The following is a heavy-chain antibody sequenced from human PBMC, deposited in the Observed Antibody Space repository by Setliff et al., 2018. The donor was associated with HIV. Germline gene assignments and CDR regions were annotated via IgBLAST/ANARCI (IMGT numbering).Heavy chain of an antibody. CDR3: ARTYNYYMDV. V-gene: IGHV3-7*03. Sequence: ETLSLTCTVSGGSITGYYWSWVRQAPGKGLEWVANIEQDGTENYYVDSVKGRFTISRDNAKNSLYLQMNSLRVEDTAVYYCARTYNYYMDVWGKGTTVTVSS. CDR1: GGSITGYY. J-gene: IGHJ6*03. CDR2: IEQDGTEN.